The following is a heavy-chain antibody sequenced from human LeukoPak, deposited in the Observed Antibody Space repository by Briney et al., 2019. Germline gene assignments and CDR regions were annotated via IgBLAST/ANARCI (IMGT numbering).Heavy chain of an antibody. CDR3: ARALYHTFDY. D-gene: IGHD2-2*01. CDR2: INPSGSST. Sequence: ASVKVSCKASGYSFTSYYMHWVRQAPGQGLEWMGLINPSGSSTTYAQKFQGRVTMTRDMFTSTDYMELTSLTSDDTAVYYCARALYHTFDYWGQGTLVTVSS. J-gene: IGHJ4*02. CDR1: GYSFTSYY. V-gene: IGHV1-46*01.